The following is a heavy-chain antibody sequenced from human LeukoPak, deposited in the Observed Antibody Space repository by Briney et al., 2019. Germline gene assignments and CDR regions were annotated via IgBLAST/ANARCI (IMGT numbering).Heavy chain of an antibody. V-gene: IGHV3-9*01. Sequence: GGSLRLSCAASGFTFDDYAMHWVRQAPGKGLEWVSGISWNSGSIGYADSVKGRFTISRDNAKNTLYLQMNSLRAEDTAVYYCARGVDYVWYWGQGTLVTVSS. J-gene: IGHJ4*02. CDR2: ISWNSGSI. CDR1: GFTFDDYA. D-gene: IGHD3-10*01. CDR3: ARGVDYVWY.